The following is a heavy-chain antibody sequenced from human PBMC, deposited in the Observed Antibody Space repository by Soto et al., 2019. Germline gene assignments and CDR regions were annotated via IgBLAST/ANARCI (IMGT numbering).Heavy chain of an antibody. CDR1: SGSISSSNW. V-gene: IGHV4-4*02. J-gene: IGHJ4*02. CDR3: ASTRITGTTDFDY. CDR2: IYHSGST. Sequence: QVQLQESGPGLVKPSGTLSLTCAVSSGSISSSNWWSCVRQPPGRGLEWIGEIYHSGSTNYNPSLKSRVTISVDKSKNQFSLKLSSVTAADTAVYYCASTRITGTTDFDYWGQGTLVTVSS. D-gene: IGHD1-7*01.